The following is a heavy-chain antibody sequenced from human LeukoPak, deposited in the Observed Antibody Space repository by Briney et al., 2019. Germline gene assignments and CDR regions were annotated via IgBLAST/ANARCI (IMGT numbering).Heavy chain of an antibody. CDR2: IYTSVST. CDR3: AREAGAFDI. Sequence: SETLSLTCTVSGGSISSYYWSWIRQPAGKGLEWVGRIYTSVSTNYNPSLKSRLTISVDTSKNQCALKLSSVTAADTAVYYCAREAGAFDIWGQGTMVTVSS. J-gene: IGHJ3*02. CDR1: GGSISSYY. V-gene: IGHV4-4*07. D-gene: IGHD6-19*01.